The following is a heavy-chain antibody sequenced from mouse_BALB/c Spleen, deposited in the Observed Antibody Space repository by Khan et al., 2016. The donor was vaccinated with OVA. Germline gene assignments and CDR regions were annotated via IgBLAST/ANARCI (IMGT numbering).Heavy chain of an antibody. J-gene: IGHJ3*01. Sequence: EVELVESGGDLVKPGGSLKLSCSASGFTFSTYAMSWVRQTPEKRLEWVATISSGGDNIFYPDSVKGRFTISRDNAKNTLYLQMSSLRSEDTAMYYCARLNYGPFAYWGQGTLVTVSA. CDR1: GFTFSTYA. CDR2: ISSGGDNI. V-gene: IGHV5-9*04. D-gene: IGHD1-1*01. CDR3: ARLNYGPFAY.